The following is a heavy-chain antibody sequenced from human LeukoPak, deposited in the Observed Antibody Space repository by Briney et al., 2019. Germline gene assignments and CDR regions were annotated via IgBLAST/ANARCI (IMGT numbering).Heavy chain of an antibody. J-gene: IGHJ5*02. CDR2: ISSSSSYT. V-gene: IGHV3-11*06. CDR1: GFTFSDYH. D-gene: IGHD6-6*01. Sequence: GGSLRLSCAASGFTFSDYHMSWIRQAPGKGLEWVSYISSSSSYTNYADSVKGRFTISRDNAKNSLYLQMNSLRAEDTAVYYCARDGGSIAPPDPWGQGTLVTVCS. CDR3: ARDGGSIAPPDP.